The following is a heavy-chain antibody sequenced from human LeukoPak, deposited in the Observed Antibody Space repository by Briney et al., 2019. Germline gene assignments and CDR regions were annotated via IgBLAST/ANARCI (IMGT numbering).Heavy chain of an antibody. CDR2: INPSGGST. CDR1: GYTFTSYY. CDR3: ARSDQPTDFPGIAAAGTGPFDY. J-gene: IGHJ4*02. Sequence: ASVKVSCXASGYTFTSYYMHWVRQAHGQGLEWMGIINPSGGSTSYAQKFQGRVTMTRDTSTSTVYMELSSLRSEDTAVYYRARSDQPTDFPGIAAAGTGPFDYWGQGTLVTVS. V-gene: IGHV1-46*01. D-gene: IGHD6-13*01.